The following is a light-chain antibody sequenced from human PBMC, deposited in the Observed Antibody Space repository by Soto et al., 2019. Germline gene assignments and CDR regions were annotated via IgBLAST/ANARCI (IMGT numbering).Light chain of an antibody. CDR2: DAS. Sequence: EIVLTQSPATLSLSPRERATLSCRASQSVSSYLTWYQQKPGQAPSLLIYDASNRATVIPARFSGSGSGTDFTLTISSLEPEDFAVYYCQQRSNWPPFTFGPGTKVDIK. CDR1: QSVSSY. J-gene: IGKJ3*01. V-gene: IGKV3-11*01. CDR3: QQRSNWPPFT.